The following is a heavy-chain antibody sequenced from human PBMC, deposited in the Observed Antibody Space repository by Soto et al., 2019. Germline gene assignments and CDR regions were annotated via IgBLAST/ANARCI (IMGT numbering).Heavy chain of an antibody. CDR3: AKNYDILSGYYH. CDR1: RFTLSSYG. CDR2: ISYDGSNK. V-gene: IGHV3-30*18. D-gene: IGHD3-9*01. Sequence: AGGSLRLACAASRFTLSSYGMHWVRQAPGKGLEWVAVISYDGSNKYYADSVKGRLTISRDNSKNTLYLQMNSLRAEDTAVYYCAKNYDILSGYYHWGQGTLVTVSS. J-gene: IGHJ5*02.